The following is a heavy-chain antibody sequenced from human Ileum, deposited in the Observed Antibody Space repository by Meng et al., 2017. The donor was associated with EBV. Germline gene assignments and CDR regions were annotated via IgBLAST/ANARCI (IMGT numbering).Heavy chain of an antibody. CDR3: ARRPTGIDY. Sequence: QWGAGLLKPSEPLRHTCAVNGGSLSGAYWTWIRQPPGKGLEWIGEIIHGGSPSYNPSLKSRVTISIDTSKNQLSLMLSSVTAADTAVYYCARRPTGIDYWGQGTLVTVSS. CDR2: IIHGGSP. V-gene: IGHV4-34*12. J-gene: IGHJ4*02. CDR1: GGSLSGAY. D-gene: IGHD2-8*02.